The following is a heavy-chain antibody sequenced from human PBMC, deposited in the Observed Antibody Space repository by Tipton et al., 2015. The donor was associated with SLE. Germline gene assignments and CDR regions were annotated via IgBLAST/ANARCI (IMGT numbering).Heavy chain of an antibody. Sequence: TLSLTCAVYGGSFSGYYWSWIRQPPGKGLEWIGEINHSGSTNYNPSLKSRVTISVDTSKNQFSLKLRSVTAADTAVYYCARGGMGIAVAGEFDSWGQGTLVTVSS. CDR1: GGSFSGYY. CDR2: INHSGST. D-gene: IGHD6-19*01. CDR3: ARGGMGIAVAGEFDS. J-gene: IGHJ4*02. V-gene: IGHV4-34*01.